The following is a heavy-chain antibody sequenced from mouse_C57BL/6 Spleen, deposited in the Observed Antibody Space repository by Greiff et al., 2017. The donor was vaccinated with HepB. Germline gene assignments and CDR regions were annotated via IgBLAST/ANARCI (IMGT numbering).Heavy chain of an antibody. CDR2: INPNNGGT. CDR3: ARSMTTVVARDWYFDV. CDR1: GYTFTDYN. J-gene: IGHJ1*03. Sequence: EVQLQQSGPELVKPGASVKIPCKASGYTFTDYNMDWVKQNHGKSLEWIGDINPNNGGTIYNQKFKGKATLTVDKSSSTAYMELRSLTSEDTAVYYCARSMTTVVARDWYFDVWGTGTTVTVSS. D-gene: IGHD1-1*01. V-gene: IGHV1-18*01.